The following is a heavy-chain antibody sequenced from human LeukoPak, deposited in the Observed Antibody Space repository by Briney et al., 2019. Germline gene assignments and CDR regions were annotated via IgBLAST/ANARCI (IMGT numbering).Heavy chain of an antibody. CDR2: ISYDGSNK. J-gene: IGHJ4*02. V-gene: IGHV3-30*04. CDR3: ASSSFDY. CDR1: GFTFSSYA. D-gene: IGHD6-6*01. Sequence: GGSLRLPCAASGFTFSSYAMHWVRQAPGKGLEWVAVISYDGSNKYYADSVKGRFTISRDNSKNTLYLQMNSLRAEDTAVYYCASSSFDYWGQGTLVTVSS.